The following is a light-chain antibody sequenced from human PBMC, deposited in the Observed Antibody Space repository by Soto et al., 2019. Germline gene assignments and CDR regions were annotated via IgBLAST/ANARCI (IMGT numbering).Light chain of an antibody. CDR1: QSVSSY. CDR3: QQRSNWPPEGPIT. CDR2: DAS. Sequence: EIVLTQSPATLSLSPGERATLSCRASQSVSSYLAWYQQKPGQAPRLLIYDASNMATGIPARFSGSGSGTDFTLTISSLEPEDFAVYYCQQRSNWPPEGPITFGQGTRLEIK. J-gene: IGKJ5*01. V-gene: IGKV3-11*01.